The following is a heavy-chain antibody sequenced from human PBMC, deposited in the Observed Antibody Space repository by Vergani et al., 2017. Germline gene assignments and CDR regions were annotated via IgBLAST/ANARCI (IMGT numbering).Heavy chain of an antibody. CDR3: ARDGTYYYGSGSFYLFDY. CDR1: GYTFFNYG. Sequence: QVPLVQSGPEVKRPGASVKVSCKTSGYTFFNYGVNWIRRAPGQGFEWLGWIRADTGDTQYSERLQDRVTLTTDSSTNTAYMELRSLKSDDTAVYYCARDGTYYYGSGSFYLFDYWGQGTLVTVSS. CDR2: IRADTGDT. J-gene: IGHJ4*02. V-gene: IGHV1-18*04. D-gene: IGHD3-10*01.